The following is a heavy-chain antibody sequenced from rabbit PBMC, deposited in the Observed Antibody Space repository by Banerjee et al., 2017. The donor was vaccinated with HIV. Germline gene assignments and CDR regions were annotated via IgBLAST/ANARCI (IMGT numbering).Heavy chain of an antibody. V-gene: IGHV1S45*01. CDR3: ARGVDLSYFNL. CDR2: IYAGSTGTV. J-gene: IGHJ4*01. Sequence: QEQLEESGGDLVKPEGSLTLTCKASGSDISSNAMCWVRQAPGKGLELIACIYAGSTGTVWYATWAQGRFTISKSSSTTVTLQMTSLTAADTATYFCARGVDLSYFNLWGPGTLVTVS. CDR1: GSDISSNA.